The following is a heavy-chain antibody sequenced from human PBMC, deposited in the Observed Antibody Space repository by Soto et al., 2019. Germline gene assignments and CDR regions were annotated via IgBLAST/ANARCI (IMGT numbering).Heavy chain of an antibody. Sequence: TLSLTCTVSGVSVSSYYWSWIRQPPGKGLEWIGYIYYSGSTNYNPSLKSRVTISVDTSKNQFSLKLSSVTAADTAVYYCARAPVAGYYFDYWGQGTLVTVSS. J-gene: IGHJ4*02. CDR2: IYYSGST. CDR3: ARAPVAGYYFDY. D-gene: IGHD6-19*01. CDR1: GVSVSSYY. V-gene: IGHV4-59*02.